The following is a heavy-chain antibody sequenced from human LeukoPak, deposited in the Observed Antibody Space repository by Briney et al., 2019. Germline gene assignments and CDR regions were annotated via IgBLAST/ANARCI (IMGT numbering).Heavy chain of an antibody. CDR3: ARGYGIAVAGVLAPFDY. Sequence: GRSLRLSCAASGFTFSSYAMHWVRQAPGKGLEWAAVISYDGSNKYYADSVKGRFTISRDNSKNTLYLQMNSLRAEDTAVYYCARGYGIAVAGVLAPFDYWGQGTLVTVSS. V-gene: IGHV3-30-3*01. CDR1: GFTFSSYA. J-gene: IGHJ4*02. D-gene: IGHD6-19*01. CDR2: ISYDGSNK.